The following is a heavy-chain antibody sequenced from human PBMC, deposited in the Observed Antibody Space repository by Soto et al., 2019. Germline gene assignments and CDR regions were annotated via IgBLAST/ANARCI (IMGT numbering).Heavy chain of an antibody. CDR3: AREPQGIAAALDY. Sequence: GGSLRLSCAASGFTFSSYAMSWVRQAPGKGLEWVSAISGSGGSTYYADSVKGRFTISRDDAEKSLYLQMNSLRAEDTALYYCAREPQGIAAALDYWGQGTLVTVSS. V-gene: IGHV3-23*01. J-gene: IGHJ4*02. CDR1: GFTFSSYA. CDR2: ISGSGGST. D-gene: IGHD6-13*01.